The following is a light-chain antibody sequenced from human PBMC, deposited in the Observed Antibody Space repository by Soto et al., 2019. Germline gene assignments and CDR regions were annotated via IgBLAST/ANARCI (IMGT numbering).Light chain of an antibody. V-gene: IGKV3-11*01. Sequence: ETVLTQSPATLSLSPGERATLSCRASQSVTTYLAWYRQKPGRAPRLLIYDVSNRATGIPARFSGSGSGTDFTLTISSLEPEDSAVYYCQQRSNWPPEYTFGQGTKLEI. CDR3: QQRSNWPPEYT. CDR2: DVS. CDR1: QSVTTY. J-gene: IGKJ2*01.